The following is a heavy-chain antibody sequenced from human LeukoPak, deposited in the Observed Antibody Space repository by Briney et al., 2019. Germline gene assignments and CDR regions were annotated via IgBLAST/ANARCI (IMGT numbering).Heavy chain of an antibody. Sequence: SETLSLTCGVYGASFSGYYWTWIRQPPGKGLEWIGEINDSGTTNYIPSLKSRVTMSLDTSKNQFSLKLTPVTAADTAVYYCAGGATPGVFWGQGTLVTVSS. J-gene: IGHJ4*02. CDR3: AGGATPGVF. D-gene: IGHD3-10*01. CDR1: GASFSGYY. CDR2: INDSGTT. V-gene: IGHV4-34*01.